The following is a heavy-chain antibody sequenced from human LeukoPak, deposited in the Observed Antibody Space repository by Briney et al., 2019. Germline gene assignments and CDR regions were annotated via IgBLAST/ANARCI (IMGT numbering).Heavy chain of an antibody. J-gene: IGHJ4*02. D-gene: IGHD3-10*01. Sequence: SETLSLTCAVYGGSFSGYYWSWIRQPPGKGLEWIGEINHSGSTNYNPSLKSRVTISVDTSKNQFSLKLSSVTAADTAVYYCARVQSPFYYYGSGSYYNSPFDYWGQGTLVTVSS. CDR2: INHSGST. CDR3: ARVQSPFYYYGSGSYYNSPFDY. CDR1: GGSFSGYY. V-gene: IGHV4-34*01.